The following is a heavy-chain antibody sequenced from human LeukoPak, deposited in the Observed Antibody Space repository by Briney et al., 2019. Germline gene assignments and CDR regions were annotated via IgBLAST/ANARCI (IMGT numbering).Heavy chain of an antibody. CDR1: GFTFSDYY. D-gene: IGHD3-3*01. J-gene: IGHJ4*02. Sequence: PGGSLRLSCAASGFTFSDYYMSWVRQAPGKGLEWVSAISGSGGSTYYADSVKGRFTISRDNSKNTLYLQMNSLRAEDTAVYYCAKAYDFWSGSNDYWGQGTLVTVSS. V-gene: IGHV3-23*01. CDR2: ISGSGGST. CDR3: AKAYDFWSGSNDY.